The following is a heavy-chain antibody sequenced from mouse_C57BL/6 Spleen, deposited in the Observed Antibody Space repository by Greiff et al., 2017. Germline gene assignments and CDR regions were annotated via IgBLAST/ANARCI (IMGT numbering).Heavy chain of an antibody. Sequence: VQLQQSGPELVKPGASVKISCKASGYSFTGYYMNWVKQSPEKSLEWIGEINPSTGGTTYNQKFKAKATLTVDKSSSTAYIQLKSLTSEDSAVYYCARRDSSGYYAMDYGGQGTSVTVSS. CDR3: ARRDSSGYYAMDY. CDR1: GYSFTGYY. CDR2: INPSTGGT. D-gene: IGHD3-2*02. V-gene: IGHV1-42*01. J-gene: IGHJ4*01.